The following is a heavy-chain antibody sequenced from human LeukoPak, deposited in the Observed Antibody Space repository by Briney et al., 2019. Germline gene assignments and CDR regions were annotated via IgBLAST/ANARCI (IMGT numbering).Heavy chain of an antibody. J-gene: IGHJ3*02. CDR2: IYYSGTT. V-gene: IGHV4-59*01. Sequence: SETLSLTCTVSGGSISTYYWSWIRQPPGEGLEWIGSIYYSGTTNSNPSLKSRATISVDTSKNHLSLKVSSVTAADTAVYYCARYCSTTGCYNRDAFDIWGQGTMVTVSS. CDR1: GGSISTYY. D-gene: IGHD2-2*02. CDR3: ARYCSTTGCYNRDAFDI.